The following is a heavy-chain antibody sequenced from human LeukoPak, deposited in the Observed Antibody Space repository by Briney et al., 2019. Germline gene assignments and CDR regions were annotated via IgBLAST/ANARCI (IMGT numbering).Heavy chain of an antibody. D-gene: IGHD2-15*01. J-gene: IGHJ5*02. V-gene: IGHV4-4*07. CDR3: ARARVLSNWFDP. Sequence: PSETLSLTCTVSGGSISTYYWSWIRQPAGKGPEWIGRIYSSGSTNYNPSLKSRVTMSVDTSKNQFSLKLSSVTAADTAVYYCARARVLSNWFDPWGQGTLVTVSS. CDR2: IYSSGST. CDR1: GGSISTYY.